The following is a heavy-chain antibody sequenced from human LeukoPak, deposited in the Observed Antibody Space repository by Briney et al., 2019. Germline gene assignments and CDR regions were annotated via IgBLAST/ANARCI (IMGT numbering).Heavy chain of an antibody. CDR2: IHYTGGT. J-gene: IGHJ3*01. D-gene: IGHD5-12*01. CDR3: TRAGPRQYSCCDL. V-gene: IGHV4-59*01. CDR1: GGSISGSF. Sequence: SETLSLTCTVSGGSISGSFWSWIRQPPGKGLEWICYIHYTGGTKYNPSLKRRVTLSVDTSKNQFSLRLTSATAADTALYYCTRAGPRQYSCCDLWGQGTMVTVSS.